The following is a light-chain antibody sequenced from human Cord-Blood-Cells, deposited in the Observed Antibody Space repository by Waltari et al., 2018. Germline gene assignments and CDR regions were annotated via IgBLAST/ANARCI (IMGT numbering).Light chain of an antibody. V-gene: IGKV3-20*01. CDR2: GAS. CDR3: QQYGSSPRT. J-gene: IGKJ1*01. CDR1: QSVSSSY. Sequence: EIVLTPSPGTLSLSPGERATLSCRASQSVSSSYLAWYQQKPGQAPRLLIYGASSRATGSPDRFSGSGSGTDFTRTISRLEPEEFAVYYCQQYGSSPRTFGQGTKVEIK.